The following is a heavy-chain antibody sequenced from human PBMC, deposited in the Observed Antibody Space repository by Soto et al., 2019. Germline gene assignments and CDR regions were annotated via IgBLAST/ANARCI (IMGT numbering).Heavy chain of an antibody. CDR1: GYTFTSYG. J-gene: IGHJ4*02. CDR3: ARDSRLFGVVIMGGGDFDY. V-gene: IGHV1-18*01. CDR2: ISAYNGNT. Sequence: QVQLVQSGAEVKKPGASVKVSCKASGYTFTSYGISWVRQAPGQGLEWMGWISAYNGNTNYAQKLQGRVTMTTDTSTSTAYRERRSLRSDDTAVYYCARDSRLFGVVIMGGGDFDYWGQGTLVTVSS. D-gene: IGHD3-3*01.